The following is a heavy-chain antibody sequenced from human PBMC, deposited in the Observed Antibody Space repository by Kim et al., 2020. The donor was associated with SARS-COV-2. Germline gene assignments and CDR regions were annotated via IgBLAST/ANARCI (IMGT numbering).Heavy chain of an antibody. Sequence: SETLSLTCTVSGGSISNSNYYWGWIRQPPGKGLEWIGSIYYSGNTYYNPSLKSRVTISVDTSKNQFSLKLSSMTAADTAVYYCARPGGYYDSSGYSYWGQGTLVTVSS. CDR1: GGSISNSNYY. V-gene: IGHV4-39*07. D-gene: IGHD3-22*01. CDR2: IYYSGNT. CDR3: ARPGGYYDSSGYSY. J-gene: IGHJ4*02.